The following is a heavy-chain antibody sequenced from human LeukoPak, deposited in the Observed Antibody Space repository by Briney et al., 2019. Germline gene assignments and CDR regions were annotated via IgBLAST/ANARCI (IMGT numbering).Heavy chain of an antibody. CDR3: ARDCSSGSFDY. CDR2: FSSSI. D-gene: IGHD3-10*01. V-gene: IGHV3-48*04. Sequence: GGSLRLSCAASGFSLSSYGMNWVRQAPGKGLEWVSYFSSSIYYADSVKGRFTISRDNAKNSLYLQMNSLRAEDTALYHCARDCSSGSFDYWGQGTLVTVSS. J-gene: IGHJ4*02. CDR1: GFSLSSYG.